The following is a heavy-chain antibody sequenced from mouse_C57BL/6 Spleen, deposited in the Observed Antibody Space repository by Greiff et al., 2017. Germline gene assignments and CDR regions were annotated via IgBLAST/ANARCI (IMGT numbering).Heavy chain of an antibody. V-gene: IGHV1-42*01. Sequence: VQLKQSGPELVKPGASVKISCKASGYSFTGYYMNWVKQSPEKSLEWIGEINPSTGGTTYNQKFKAKATLTVDKSSSTAYMQLKSLTSEDSAVXYCARSYGSGYPRDWYFDVWGTGTTVTVSS. D-gene: IGHD1-1*01. CDR1: GYSFTGYY. CDR2: INPSTGGT. CDR3: ARSYGSGYPRDWYFDV. J-gene: IGHJ1*03.